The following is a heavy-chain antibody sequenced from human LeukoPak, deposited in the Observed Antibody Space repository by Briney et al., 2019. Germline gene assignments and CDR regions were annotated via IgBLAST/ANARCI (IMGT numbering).Heavy chain of an antibody. J-gene: IGHJ4*02. D-gene: IGHD1-26*01. CDR1: GGSISSGGYS. CDR3: ARTDGSILFDY. V-gene: IGHV4-30-2*01. CDR2: IYHSGST. Sequence: SETLSLTCAVPGGSISSGGYSWSWIRQPPGKGLEWIGYIYHSGSTYYNPSLKSRVTISVDRSKNQFSLKLSSVTAADTAVYYCARTDGSILFDYWGQGTLVTVSS.